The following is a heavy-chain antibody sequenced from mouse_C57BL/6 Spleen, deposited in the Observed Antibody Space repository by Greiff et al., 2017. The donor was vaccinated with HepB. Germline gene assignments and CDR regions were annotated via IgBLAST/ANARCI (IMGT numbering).Heavy chain of an antibody. CDR3: ARGPTVVHYAMDY. CDR1: GFTFSDYG. J-gene: IGHJ4*01. CDR2: ISSGSSTI. Sequence: EVKVEESGGGLVKPGGSLKLSCAASGFTFSDYGMHWVRQAPEKGLEWVAYISSGSSTIYYADTVKGRFTISRDNAKNTLFLQMTSLRSEDTAMYYCARGPTVVHYAMDYWGQGTSVTVSS. D-gene: IGHD1-1*01. V-gene: IGHV5-17*01.